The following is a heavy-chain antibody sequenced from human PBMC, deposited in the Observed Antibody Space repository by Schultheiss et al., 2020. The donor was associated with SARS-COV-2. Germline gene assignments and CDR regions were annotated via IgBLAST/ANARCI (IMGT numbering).Heavy chain of an antibody. J-gene: IGHJ4*02. CDR1: GYTFTGYY. CDR3: ARPDSSGYYSYYFDY. Sequence: ASVKVSCKASGYTFTGYYMHWVRQAPGQGLEWMGWINPNSGGTNYAQKFQGRVTMTRDTSISTAYMELSRLRSDDTAVYYCARPDSSGYYSYYFDYWGQGTLVTVSS. D-gene: IGHD3-22*01. V-gene: IGHV1-2*02. CDR2: INPNSGGT.